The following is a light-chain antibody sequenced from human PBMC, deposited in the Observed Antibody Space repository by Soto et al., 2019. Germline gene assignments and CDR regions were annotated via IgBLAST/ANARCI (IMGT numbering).Light chain of an antibody. CDR1: QGISNY. CDR3: QKYNGAPIT. J-gene: IGKJ5*01. V-gene: IGKV1-27*01. Sequence: IQMTHSPSSLSASIGDMVTITCRASQGISNYLAWYQQKPGKVPKLLIYAASTLQPGVPSRFSGSGSGTDFTLTISSLQPEDVATYYCQKYNGAPITFGQGTRLEI. CDR2: AAS.